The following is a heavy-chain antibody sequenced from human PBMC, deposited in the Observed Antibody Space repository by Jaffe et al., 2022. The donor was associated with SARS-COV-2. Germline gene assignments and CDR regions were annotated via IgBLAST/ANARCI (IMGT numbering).Heavy chain of an antibody. V-gene: IGHV3-72*01. CDR2: TRDKANSYTT. Sequence: EVQLVESGGGFVQPGGSLRLSCAASGFIFSDYDMDWVRQAPGKGLEWVGRTRDKANSYTTEYAASVKGRFIISRDDSDNSLYLQMNSLKTEDTAVYYCGRDFDYWGQGTLVTVSS. J-gene: IGHJ4*02. CDR1: GFIFSDYD. CDR3: GRDFDY.